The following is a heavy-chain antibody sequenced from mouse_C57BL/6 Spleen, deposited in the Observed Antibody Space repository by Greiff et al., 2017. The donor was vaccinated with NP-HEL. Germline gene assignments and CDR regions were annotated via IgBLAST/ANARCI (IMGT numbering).Heavy chain of an antibody. Sequence: EVKLVESGGGLVKPGGSLKLSCAASGFTFSSYAMSWVRQTPEKRLEWVATISDGGSYTYYPDNVKGRFTISRDNAKNNLYLQMSHLKSEDTAMYYCARDYYGSSYLYYFDYWGQGTTLTVSS. D-gene: IGHD1-1*01. V-gene: IGHV5-4*01. CDR3: ARDYYGSSYLYYFDY. CDR2: ISDGGSYT. CDR1: GFTFSSYA. J-gene: IGHJ2*01.